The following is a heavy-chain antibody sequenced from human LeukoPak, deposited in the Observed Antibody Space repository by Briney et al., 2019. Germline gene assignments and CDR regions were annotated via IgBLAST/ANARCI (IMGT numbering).Heavy chain of an antibody. CDR2: IWYDGNNK. CDR3: ARNGGDTVTSPFDY. D-gene: IGHD4-17*01. J-gene: IGHJ4*02. Sequence: GGSLRLSCAASGFTFSAYGMHWVRQAPGKGLEWVAVIWYDGNNKYYADSVKGRFTISRDNSKNTLYLQMNSLRAEDTAVYYCARNGGDTVTSPFDYWGQGTLVTVSS. V-gene: IGHV3-33*01. CDR1: GFTFSAYG.